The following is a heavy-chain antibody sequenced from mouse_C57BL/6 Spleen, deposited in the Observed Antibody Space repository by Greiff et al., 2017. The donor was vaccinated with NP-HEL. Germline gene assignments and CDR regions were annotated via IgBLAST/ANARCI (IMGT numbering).Heavy chain of an antibody. J-gene: IGHJ4*01. CDR2: IYPGDGDT. CDR3: ARDYSNYSYYAMDY. D-gene: IGHD2-5*01. Sequence: QVQLQQSGPELVKPGASVKISCKASGYAFSSSWMNWVKQRPGKGLEWIGRIYPGDGDTNYNGKFKGKATLTADKSSSTAYMQLSSLTSEDSAVYFCARDYSNYSYYAMDYWGQGTSVTVSS. CDR1: GYAFSSSW. V-gene: IGHV1-82*01.